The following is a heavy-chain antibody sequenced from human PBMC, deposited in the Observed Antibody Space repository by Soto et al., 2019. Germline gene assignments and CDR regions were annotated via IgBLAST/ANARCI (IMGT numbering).Heavy chain of an antibody. CDR1: GYTFTNYH. CDR2: INPNSGGT. J-gene: IGHJ4*02. Sequence: ASVKVSGKASGYTFTNYHIHWVRQAPGQGLEWMGWINPNSGGTKYAQKFQGWVTMTRDTSIRTAYMELSGLKSDDTAVYYCARDFGSYWFDYWGQGTLVTVSS. V-gene: IGHV1-2*04. D-gene: IGHD3-10*01. CDR3: ARDFGSYWFDY.